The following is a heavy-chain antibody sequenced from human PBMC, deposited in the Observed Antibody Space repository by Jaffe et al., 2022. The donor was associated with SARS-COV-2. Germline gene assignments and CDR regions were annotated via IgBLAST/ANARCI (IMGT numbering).Heavy chain of an antibody. D-gene: IGHD3-10*01. CDR1: GGSISSSSYY. CDR3: ARYFYGSGSHYPYYYYYMDV. V-gene: IGHV4-39*01. CDR2: IYYSGST. Sequence: QLQLQESGPGLVKPSETLSLTCTVSGGSISSSSYYWGWIRQPPGKGLEWIGSIYYSGSTYYNPSLKSRVTISVDTSKNQFSLKLSSVTAADTAVYYCARYFYGSGSHYPYYYYYMDVWGKGTTVTVSS. J-gene: IGHJ6*03.